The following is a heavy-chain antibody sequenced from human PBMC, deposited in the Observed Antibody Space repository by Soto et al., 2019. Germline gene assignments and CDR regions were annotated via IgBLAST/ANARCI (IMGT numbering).Heavy chain of an antibody. CDR2: ISSSSSYI. Sequence: XGSLRLSCAASGFTFSSYSMNWVRQAPGKGLEWVSSISSSSSYIYYADSVKGRFTISRDNAKNSLYLQMNSLRAEDTAVYYCARGYWSGAGSAFDIWGQGTMVTVSS. CDR1: GFTFSSYS. V-gene: IGHV3-21*01. D-gene: IGHD1-20*01. CDR3: ARGYWSGAGSAFDI. J-gene: IGHJ3*02.